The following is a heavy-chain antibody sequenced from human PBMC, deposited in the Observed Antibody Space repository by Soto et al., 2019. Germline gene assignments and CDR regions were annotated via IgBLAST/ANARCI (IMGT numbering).Heavy chain of an antibody. D-gene: IGHD3-3*01. CDR2: MDPNSGST. CDR1: GYTFTTYD. V-gene: IGHV1-8*01. CDR3: ARERKFDFWRKGLDV. Sequence: ASVKVSCKASGYTFTTYDINGVRQAPGQGLEWLGWMDPNSGSTGYAKNFQGRITMTRNISRNTAHMELSSLPSEDTAVYYCARERKFDFWRKGLDVWGQGTTVTVSS. J-gene: IGHJ6*02.